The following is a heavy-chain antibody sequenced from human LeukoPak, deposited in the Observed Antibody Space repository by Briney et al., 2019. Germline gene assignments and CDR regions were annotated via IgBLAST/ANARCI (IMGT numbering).Heavy chain of an antibody. J-gene: IGHJ4*02. Sequence: GESLRLSCAASGFTFGSYAMSWVRQTPGKSLEWVSIITNGGGTTYYADSARARFTISRDNSKNMLYLQMNSLRAEDAAVYYCVKLSSGSGSKFGFDSWGQGTLVTVSS. CDR2: ITNGGGTT. V-gene: IGHV3-23*01. CDR3: VKLSSGSGSKFGFDS. CDR1: GFTFGSYA. D-gene: IGHD6-19*01.